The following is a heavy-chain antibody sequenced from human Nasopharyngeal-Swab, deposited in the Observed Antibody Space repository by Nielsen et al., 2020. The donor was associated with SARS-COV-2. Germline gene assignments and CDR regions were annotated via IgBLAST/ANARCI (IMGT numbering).Heavy chain of an antibody. Sequence: ESLKISCAASGFTFSSYSMNWVRQAPGKGLEWVSSISSSSSYIYYADSVKGRFTISRDNAENSLYLQMNNLRADDTALYYCARGSSDVFGPGVNHWGQGTPVTVSS. CDR3: ARGSSDVFGPGVNH. V-gene: IGHV3-21*04. J-gene: IGHJ5*02. CDR2: ISSSSSYI. CDR1: GFTFSSYS. D-gene: IGHD7-27*01.